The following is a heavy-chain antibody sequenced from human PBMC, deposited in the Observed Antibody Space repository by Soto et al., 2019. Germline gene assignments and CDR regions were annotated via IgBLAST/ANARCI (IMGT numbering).Heavy chain of an antibody. J-gene: IGHJ3*02. CDR2: ISAYNGNT. CDR3: AREGVDILTGYEIDAFDI. Sequence: QVQLVQSGAEVKKPGASVKVSFKASGYTFTSYGISWVRQAPGQGLEWMGRISAYNGNTNYAQKLQGRVTMTTDTSTSTAYMELRSLRSDDTAVYYCAREGVDILTGYEIDAFDIWGQGTMVTVSS. CDR1: GYTFTSYG. D-gene: IGHD3-9*01. V-gene: IGHV1-18*01.